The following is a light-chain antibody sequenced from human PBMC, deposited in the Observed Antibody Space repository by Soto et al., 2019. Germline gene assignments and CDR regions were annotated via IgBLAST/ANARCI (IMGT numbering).Light chain of an antibody. Sequence: DIQMTQSPSTLSASVGDRVSINGRASQSISAWLAWYQQKPGKAPRLLIYKASTLEIGVPSRFSGSGSGTEFTLTISSLQPDDFATYYCQQYESYSPLTFGGGTKV. CDR3: QQYESYSPLT. J-gene: IGKJ4*01. V-gene: IGKV1-5*03. CDR2: KAS. CDR1: QSISAW.